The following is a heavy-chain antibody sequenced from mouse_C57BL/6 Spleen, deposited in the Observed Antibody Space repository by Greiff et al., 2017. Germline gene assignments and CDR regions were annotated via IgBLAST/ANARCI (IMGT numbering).Heavy chain of an antibody. CDR3: ARSTVVAEGYFDV. CDR2: IYPGSGNT. J-gene: IGHJ1*03. V-gene: IGHV1-76*01. Sequence: QVQLKESGAELVRPGASVKLSCKASGYTFTDYYINWVKQRPGQGLEWIARIYPGSGNTYYNEKFKGKATLTAEKSSSPAYMQLSSLTSEDSAVYFCARSTVVAEGYFDVWGTGTTVTVSS. D-gene: IGHD1-1*01. CDR1: GYTFTDYY.